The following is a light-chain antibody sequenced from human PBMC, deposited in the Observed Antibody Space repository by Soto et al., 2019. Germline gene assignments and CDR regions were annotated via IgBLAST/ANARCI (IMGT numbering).Light chain of an antibody. V-gene: IGKV4-1*01. CDR1: RRVLYKSNNKNH. CDR2: WAS. Sequence: DIVVTQSPASLAVTLGDSATLRCKRRRRVLYKSNNKNHLAWYQKKPGQPPQLIIYWASTRESGVPERFSGSGSGTDFTLTISSLQPEDVATYYCQKYNSAPLTFGGGTKV. J-gene: IGKJ4*01. CDR3: QKYNSAPLT.